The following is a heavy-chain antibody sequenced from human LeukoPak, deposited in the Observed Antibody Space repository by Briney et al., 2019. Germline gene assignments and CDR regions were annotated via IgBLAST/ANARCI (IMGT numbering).Heavy chain of an antibody. Sequence: GGSLRLSCAASGFTFSSYAMSGVRQAPGKGLEGVSAISGSGGSTYYADSVKVRFTISRDNSKNTLYLQMNSLRAEDTAVYYCAKRGTYGDYVGYYFDYWGQGTLVTVSS. D-gene: IGHD4-17*01. CDR3: AKRGTYGDYVGYYFDY. CDR2: ISGSGGST. J-gene: IGHJ4*02. V-gene: IGHV3-23*01. CDR1: GFTFSSYA.